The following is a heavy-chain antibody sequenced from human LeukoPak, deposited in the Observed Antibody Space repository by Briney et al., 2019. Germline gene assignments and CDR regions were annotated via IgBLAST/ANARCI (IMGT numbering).Heavy chain of an antibody. V-gene: IGHV4-59*08. J-gene: IGHJ6*02. CDR2: IYYSGST. CDR3: ARQDYYYYGMDV. Sequence: GYIYYSGSTNYNPSLKSRVTISVDTSKNQFSLKLSFVTAADTAVYYCARQDYYYYGMDVWGQGTTVTVSS.